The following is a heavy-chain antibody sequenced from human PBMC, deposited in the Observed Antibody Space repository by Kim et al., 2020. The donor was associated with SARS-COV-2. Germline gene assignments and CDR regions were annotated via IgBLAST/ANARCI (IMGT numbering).Heavy chain of an antibody. CDR2: IYYSGST. D-gene: IGHD4-4*01. CDR3: ARNMTAVA. CDR1: GGSITGTSYY. V-gene: IGHV4-39*01. J-gene: IGHJ5*01. Sequence: SETLSLTCSVSGGSITGTSYYWVWIRQSPGKGLEWIVSIYYSGSTYYNPSLKSLVTVSVDTSKNQNSLRLTSVTAADTAVYFCARNMTAVAWG.